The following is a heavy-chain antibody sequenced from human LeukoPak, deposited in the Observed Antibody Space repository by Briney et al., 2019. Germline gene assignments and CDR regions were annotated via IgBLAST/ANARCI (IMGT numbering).Heavy chain of an antibody. Sequence: ASVKVSCKASGYTFTGYYMHWVRQAPGQGLEWMGWINPNSGGTNYAQKFQGRVTMTTDTSTSTAYMELRSLRSDDTAVYYCARGVWLQLKHPNWFDPWGQGTLVTVSS. J-gene: IGHJ5*02. CDR2: INPNSGGT. CDR3: ARGVWLQLKHPNWFDP. CDR1: GYTFTGYY. V-gene: IGHV1-2*02. D-gene: IGHD5-24*01.